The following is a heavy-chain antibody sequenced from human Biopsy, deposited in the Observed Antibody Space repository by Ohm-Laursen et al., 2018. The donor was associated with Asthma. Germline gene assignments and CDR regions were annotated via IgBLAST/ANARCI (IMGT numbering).Heavy chain of an antibody. D-gene: IGHD5-18*01. V-gene: IGHV4-61*01. J-gene: IGHJ4*02. CDR1: GVSVSSGSHY. CDR3: ARDFVDSAMDYFDY. Sequence: TLSLTCTVSGVSVSSGSHYWSWIRQPPGKGLEWIGYISYSGSTNYNPSLKSRVTISVDTSKNQFSLKLSSVTAADTAVYYCARDFVDSAMDYFDYWGQGTLVTVSS. CDR2: ISYSGST.